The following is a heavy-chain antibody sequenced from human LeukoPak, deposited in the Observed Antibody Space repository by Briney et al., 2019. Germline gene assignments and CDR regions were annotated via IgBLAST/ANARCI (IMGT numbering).Heavy chain of an antibody. D-gene: IGHD3-16*02. V-gene: IGHV3-48*04. CDR3: ASYVWGSYRPFDY. Sequence: GGSLRLSCAASGFTFSSYSMNWVRQAPGKGLEWVSYISSSSSTIYYADSVKGRFTISRDNAKNSLYLQMNSLRAEDTAVYYCASYVWGSYRPFDYWGQGTLVTVSS. CDR2: ISSSSSTI. CDR1: GFTFSSYS. J-gene: IGHJ4*02.